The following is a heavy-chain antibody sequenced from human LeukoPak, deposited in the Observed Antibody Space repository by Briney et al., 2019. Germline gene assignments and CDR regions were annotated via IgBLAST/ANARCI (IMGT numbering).Heavy chain of an antibody. V-gene: IGHV3-23*01. CDR3: ARADWVGGAPGFDY. D-gene: IGHD2-21*01. Sequence: GGSLRLSCAASGFTFSSYAMSWVRQAPGKGLEWVSAISGSGGSTYYADSVKGRFTISRDNSENTLYLHMIDLRVDDTAVYYCARADWVGGAPGFDYWGQGTLVTVSS. CDR2: ISGSGGST. J-gene: IGHJ4*02. CDR1: GFTFSSYA.